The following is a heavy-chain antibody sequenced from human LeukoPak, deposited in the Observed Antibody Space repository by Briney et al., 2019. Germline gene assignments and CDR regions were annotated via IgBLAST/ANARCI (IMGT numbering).Heavy chain of an antibody. CDR2: ISAYNGNT. Sequence: ASVNVSCKPSGYTFTGYYLHWVRQAPGQGLEWMGWISAYNGNTNYAQKLQGRVTMTTDTSTSTAYMELRSLRSDDTAVYYCARGNIMITFGGVIADAFDIWGQGTMVTVSS. J-gene: IGHJ3*02. CDR1: GYTFTGYY. V-gene: IGHV1-18*04. CDR3: ARGNIMITFGGVIADAFDI. D-gene: IGHD3-16*02.